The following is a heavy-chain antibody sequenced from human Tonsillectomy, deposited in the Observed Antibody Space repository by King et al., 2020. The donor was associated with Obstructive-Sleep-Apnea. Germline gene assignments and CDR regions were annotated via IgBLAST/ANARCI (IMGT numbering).Heavy chain of an antibody. CDR3: ARSITGYNYGYYD. J-gene: IGHJ4*02. V-gene: IGHV4-39*07. D-gene: IGHD5-18*01. CDR2: IDRSGSP. Sequence: LQLQESGPGLVKPSETLSLTCTVSGDSISSSHYYWGWIRQPPGKGLEWVGNIDRSGSPYYNPSLKSRVTISVDTSNNQFSLKLSSVTAADTAVYYCARSITGYNYGYYDWGPGTLVTVSS. CDR1: GDSISSSHYY.